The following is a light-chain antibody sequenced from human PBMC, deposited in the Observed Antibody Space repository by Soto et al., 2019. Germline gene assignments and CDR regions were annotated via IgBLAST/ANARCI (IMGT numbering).Light chain of an antibody. Sequence: QTVVTQEPSFSVSPGGTVTLTCGLSSGSVSTSYYPSWYQQTPGQAPRTLIYSTNTRSSGVPDRFSGSILGNKAALTITGAQADDESEYYCVLYMGSGIWVFGGGTKLTGL. CDR3: VLYMGSGIWV. CDR2: STN. CDR1: SGSVSTSYY. V-gene: IGLV8-61*01. J-gene: IGLJ3*02.